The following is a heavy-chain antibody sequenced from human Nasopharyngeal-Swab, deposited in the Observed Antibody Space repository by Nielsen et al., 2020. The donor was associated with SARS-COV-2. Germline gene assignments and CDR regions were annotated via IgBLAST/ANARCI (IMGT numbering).Heavy chain of an antibody. CDR1: GGSISSSSYY. V-gene: IGHV4-39*07. CDR3: ARDGRALYYYDSSGYPDAFDI. D-gene: IGHD3-22*01. Sequence: SETLSLTCTVSGGSISSSSYYWGWIRQPPGKGLEWIGRIYTSGSTNYNPSLKSRVTMSVDTSKNQFSLKLSSVTAADTAVYYCARDGRALYYYDSSGYPDAFDIWGQGTMVTVSS. CDR2: IYTSGST. J-gene: IGHJ3*02.